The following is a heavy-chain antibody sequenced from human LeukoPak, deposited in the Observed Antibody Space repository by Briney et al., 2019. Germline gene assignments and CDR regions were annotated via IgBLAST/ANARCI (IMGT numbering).Heavy chain of an antibody. Sequence: SVKVSCKASGGTFSSYAISWVRQAPGQGLEWMGGIIPIFGAANYAQKFQGRVTITADESTSTAYMELSSLRSEDTAVYYCAVVSTAVSGFDYWGQGTLVTVSS. D-gene: IGHD5/OR15-5a*01. J-gene: IGHJ4*02. CDR2: IIPIFGAA. CDR1: GGTFSSYA. CDR3: AVVSTAVSGFDY. V-gene: IGHV1-69*13.